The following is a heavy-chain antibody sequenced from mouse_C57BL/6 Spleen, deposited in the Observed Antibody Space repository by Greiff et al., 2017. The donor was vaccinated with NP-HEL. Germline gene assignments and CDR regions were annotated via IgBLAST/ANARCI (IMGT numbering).Heavy chain of an antibody. J-gene: IGHJ2*01. D-gene: IGHD1-1*01. V-gene: IGHV1-39*01. CDR1: GYSFTDYN. Sequence: VQLQQSGPELVKPGASVKISCKASGYSFTDYNMNWVKQSNGKSLEWIGVINPNYGTTSYNQKFKGKATLTVDQSSSTAYMQHHNLTSEDSAVNYCSIPYCYGSNYFDYWGQGTTLTVSS. CDR2: INPNYGTT. CDR3: SIPYCYGSNYFDY.